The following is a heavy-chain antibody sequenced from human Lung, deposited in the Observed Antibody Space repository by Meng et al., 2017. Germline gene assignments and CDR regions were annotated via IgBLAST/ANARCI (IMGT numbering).Heavy chain of an antibody. D-gene: IGHD2/OR15-2a*01. CDR3: ARDLGRETYFFDY. V-gene: IGHV3-30*01. Sequence: GQLVESGGGVVQPGRSLRLSCATSGFTFSTHAMHWVRQAPGKGLEWVAIISYDGSYKYYADSVQDRFTISRDNSKNTLYLQMNSLTTEDTAVYYCARDLGRETYFFDYWGQGTLVTVSS. CDR1: GFTFSTHA. CDR2: ISYDGSYK. J-gene: IGHJ4*02.